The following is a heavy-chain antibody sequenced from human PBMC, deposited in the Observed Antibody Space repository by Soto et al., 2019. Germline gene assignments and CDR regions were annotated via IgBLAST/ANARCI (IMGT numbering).Heavy chain of an antibody. D-gene: IGHD4-17*01. CDR2: IIPIFGTA. J-gene: IGHJ4*02. CDR3: ARLIKLGLRDALWYFDY. Sequence: QVQLVQSGAEVKKPGSSVKVSCKASGGTFSSYAISWVRQAPGQGLEWMGGIIPIFGTANYAQKFQGRVTITADESTSRAYMELSSLRSEDTAVYYCARLIKLGLRDALWYFDYWGQGTLVTVSS. V-gene: IGHV1-69*01. CDR1: GGTFSSYA.